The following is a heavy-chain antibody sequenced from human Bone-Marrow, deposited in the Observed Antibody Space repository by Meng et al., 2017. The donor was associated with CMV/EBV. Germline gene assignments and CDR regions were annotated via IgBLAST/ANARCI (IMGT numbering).Heavy chain of an antibody. CDR2: IKQDGSEK. D-gene: IGHD6-19*01. CDR3: ARGGHSSGWYPP. V-gene: IGHV3-7*01. J-gene: IGHJ5*02. Sequence: GESLKISCAASGYTFSSYWMGWVRQAPGKGLEWVANIKQDGSEKYYVDSVKGRFTISRDNAKNSLYLQMNSLRAEDTAVYYCARGGHSSGWYPPWGRRRRVVVAS. CDR1: GYTFSSYW.